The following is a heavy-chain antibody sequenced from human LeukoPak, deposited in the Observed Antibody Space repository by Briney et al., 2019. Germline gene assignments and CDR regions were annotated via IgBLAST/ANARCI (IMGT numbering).Heavy chain of an antibody. CDR2: INPNSGGT. Sequence: ASVKVSCKASGYTFTGYYMHWVRQAPGKGLEWMGWINPNSGGTNYAQKFQGRVTMTRDTSISTAYMELSRLRSDDTAVYYCARSHYNYGSGSYSDYWGQGTLVTVSS. V-gene: IGHV1-2*02. J-gene: IGHJ4*02. CDR3: ARSHYNYGSGSYSDY. CDR1: GYTFTGYY. D-gene: IGHD3-10*01.